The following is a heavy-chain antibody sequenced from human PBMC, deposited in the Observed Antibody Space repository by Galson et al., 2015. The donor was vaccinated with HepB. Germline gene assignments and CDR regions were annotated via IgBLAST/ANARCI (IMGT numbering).Heavy chain of an antibody. CDR1: GFTFSSYA. J-gene: IGHJ4*02. D-gene: IGHD3-16*01. CDR3: ARTFYFDY. CDR2: LSSHGDNE. Sequence: SLRLSCAASGFTFSSYAMNWVRQAPGKGLEWVAVLSSHGDNEYYADSVKGRFTISRDNSENTVYLQMHSLRVEDTAVYYCARTFYFDYWGLGTLVTVSS. V-gene: IGHV3-30-3*01.